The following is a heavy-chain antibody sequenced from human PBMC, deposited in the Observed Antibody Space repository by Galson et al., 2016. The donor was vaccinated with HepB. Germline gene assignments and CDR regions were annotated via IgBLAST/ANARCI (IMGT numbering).Heavy chain of an antibody. CDR3: ARDRDLADALDV. D-gene: IGHD3-10*01. J-gene: IGHJ3*01. CDR2: ISSSSTTI. V-gene: IGHV3-48*01. Sequence: SLRLSCAAPGFTFSSYSMNWVRQATGKGLEWISYISSSSTTIYYADSVKGRFTISRDNGKNSLYLQVNSLRGEDTAVYYCARDRDLADALDVWGQGKMVTVSS. CDR1: GFTFSSYS.